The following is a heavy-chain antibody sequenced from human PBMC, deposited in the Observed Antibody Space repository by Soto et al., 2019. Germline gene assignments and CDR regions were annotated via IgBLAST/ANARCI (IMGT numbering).Heavy chain of an antibody. CDR2: VYWKDDK. CDR1: GISLSTSGVG. V-gene: IGHV2-5*01. Sequence: QITVKGSGPTLVKPTQTLTLTCSLSGISLSTSGVGLGWIRQTPGKALEWLALVYWKDDKHYTPSLKSRLTTTKDPSKNQAVLTLTNMHPVDTATYYGARGLATLPFFAFDVCVQGTVVTGSS. CDR3: ARGLATLPFFAFDV. D-gene: IGHD6-6*01. J-gene: IGHJ3*01.